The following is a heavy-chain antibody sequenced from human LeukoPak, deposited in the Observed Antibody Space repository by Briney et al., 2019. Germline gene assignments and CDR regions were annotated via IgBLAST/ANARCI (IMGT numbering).Heavy chain of an antibody. CDR1: GFSFSNYW. CDR3: VSAIRGSPINY. CDR2: IKTDGSET. D-gene: IGHD3-10*01. J-gene: IGHJ4*02. V-gene: IGHV3-7*01. Sequence: GGSLRLSCAASGFSFSNYWMGWVRQAPGEGLACVANIKTDGSETYYVDSVKGRFTISRDNAKNSLFLQMNSLRAEDTAIYYCVSAIRGSPINYWGQGTLVSVPS.